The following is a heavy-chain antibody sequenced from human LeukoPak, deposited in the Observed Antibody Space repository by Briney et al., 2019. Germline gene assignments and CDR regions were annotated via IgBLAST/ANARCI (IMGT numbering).Heavy chain of an antibody. CDR1: GFTVSSNY. Sequence: PGGSLRLSCAASGFTVSSNYMSWVRQAPGKGLEWVSVIYSGGSTYYADSVKGRFTISRDNSKNTLYLQMNSLRAEDTAVYYCARDPYYDSSGYPLNWFDPWGQGTLVTVSS. CDR2: IYSGGST. V-gene: IGHV3-66*01. CDR3: ARDPYYDSSGYPLNWFDP. J-gene: IGHJ5*02. D-gene: IGHD3-22*01.